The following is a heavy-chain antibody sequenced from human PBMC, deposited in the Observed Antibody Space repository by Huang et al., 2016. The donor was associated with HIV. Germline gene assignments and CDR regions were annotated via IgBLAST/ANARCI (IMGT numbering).Heavy chain of an antibody. D-gene: IGHD3-10*01. CDR3: ARVWDYYGSGSYSPYFDY. J-gene: IGHJ4*02. V-gene: IGHV4-34*01. CDR1: GGSVSGYY. Sequence: QVQLQQWGAGLLKPSETLSLTCGVFGGSVSGYYWSWLRQPPGKGLEWIGEINHSGNTNYNPSLGRRVTISVDTSKNPFSLKRRSVTAADTAVYYCARVWDYYGSGSYSPYFDYWGQGTLVTVSS. CDR2: INHSGNT.